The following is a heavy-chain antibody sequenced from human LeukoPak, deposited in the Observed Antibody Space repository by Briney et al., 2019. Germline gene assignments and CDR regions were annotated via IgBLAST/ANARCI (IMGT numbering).Heavy chain of an antibody. CDR2: IYSGGST. Sequence: PGGSLRLPCAASGFTVNSNYMSWVRQAPGKGLEWVSVIYSGGSTYYADSVKGRFTISRDNSKNTLYLQMNSLRAEDTAVYYCASMYFSQYLQHWGQGTLVTVSS. CDR3: ASMYFSQYLQH. CDR1: GFTVNSNY. J-gene: IGHJ1*01. V-gene: IGHV3-53*01. D-gene: IGHD2-8*01.